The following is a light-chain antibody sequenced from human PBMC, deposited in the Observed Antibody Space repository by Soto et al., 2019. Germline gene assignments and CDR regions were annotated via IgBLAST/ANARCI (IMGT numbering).Light chain of an antibody. CDR3: QQYNSYST. J-gene: IGKJ1*01. CDR2: KAS. CDR1: QSIRSW. V-gene: IGKV1-5*03. Sequence: DIQMTQSPSTLSASVGDRVTITCRASQSIRSWLAWYQQKPGKAPKLLIYKASSLESGVPSRFSGSGSGTEFTLTISSLQPDDFATYSCQQYNSYSTFGQGTKVEI.